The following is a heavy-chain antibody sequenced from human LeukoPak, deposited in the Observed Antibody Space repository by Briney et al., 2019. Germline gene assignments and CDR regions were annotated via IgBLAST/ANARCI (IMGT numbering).Heavy chain of an antibody. Sequence: PSETLSLTCTVSGGSISSYYWSWIRQTPGKGLEWIGYIYYSGSTNFNPSLKSRVTISVDTSKNQFSLKMSSVTAADTAVYFCPRGGPPGYYYDYYMDVWGKGTTVTISS. J-gene: IGHJ6*03. V-gene: IGHV4-59*01. CDR2: IYYSGST. CDR3: PRGGPPGYYYDYYMDV. CDR1: GGSISSYY.